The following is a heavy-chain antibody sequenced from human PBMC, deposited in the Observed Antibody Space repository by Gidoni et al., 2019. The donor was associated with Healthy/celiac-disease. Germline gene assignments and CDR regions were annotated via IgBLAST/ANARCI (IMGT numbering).Heavy chain of an antibody. J-gene: IGHJ4*02. Sequence: QVQLQQWGAGLLKPSETLSLTCAVYGGSFSGYYWSWIRQPPGKGLEWIGEINHSGSTNYNPSLKSRVTISVDTSKNQFSLKLSSVTAADTAVYYCARGTPPAYYDSRGHYFDYWGQGTLVTVSS. V-gene: IGHV4-34*01. CDR3: ARGTPPAYYDSRGHYFDY. D-gene: IGHD3-22*01. CDR2: INHSGST. CDR1: GGSFSGYY.